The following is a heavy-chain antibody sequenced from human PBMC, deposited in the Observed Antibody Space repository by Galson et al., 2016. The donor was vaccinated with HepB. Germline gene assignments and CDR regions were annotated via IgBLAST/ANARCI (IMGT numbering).Heavy chain of an antibody. CDR2: INHGGST. Sequence: SETLSLTCAVQGGSFSGYYWTWIRQTPGKGFEWIGEINHGGSTNSNPSLKSRVTISIDTSRNQFSLNLTSVTAADTAVYYCARGGLRFLNWLSDEYDHWGQGTLVTVSS. CDR1: GGSFSGYY. V-gene: IGHV4-34*01. CDR3: ARGGLRFLNWLSDEYDH. D-gene: IGHD3-3*01. J-gene: IGHJ4*02.